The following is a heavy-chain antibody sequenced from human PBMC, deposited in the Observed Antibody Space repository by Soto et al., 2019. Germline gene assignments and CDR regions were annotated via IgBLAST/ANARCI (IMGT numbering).Heavy chain of an antibody. D-gene: IGHD6-13*01. CDR3: ARGTYRSKTDFDY. CDR2: ISSSSGTI. CDR1: GFTFSDYY. V-gene: IGHV3-11*01. J-gene: IGHJ4*02. Sequence: GGSLRLSCAASGFTFSDYYMTWIRQAPGSGLEWVSYISSSSGTISYANSVKGRFTISRDNAQNSLYLQMTSLRAEDTAVYYCARGTYRSKTDFDYWGQGTMLTVYS.